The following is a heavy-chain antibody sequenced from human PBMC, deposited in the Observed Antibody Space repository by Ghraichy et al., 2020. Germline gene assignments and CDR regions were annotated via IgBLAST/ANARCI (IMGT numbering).Heavy chain of an antibody. D-gene: IGHD3-22*01. V-gene: IGHV3-9*01. CDR2: ISWNSGSI. CDR3: AKDGGSGYSYYGMDV. Sequence: GGSLRLSCAASGFTFDDYAMHWVRQAPGKGLEWVSGISWNSGSIGYADSVKGRFTISRDNAKNSLYLQMNSLRAEDTALYYCAKDGGSGYSYYGMDVWGQGTTVTVSS. J-gene: IGHJ6*02. CDR1: GFTFDDYA.